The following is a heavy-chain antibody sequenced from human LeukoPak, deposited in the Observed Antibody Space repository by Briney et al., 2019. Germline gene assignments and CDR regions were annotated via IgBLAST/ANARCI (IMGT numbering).Heavy chain of an antibody. V-gene: IGHV3-66*01. D-gene: IGHD3-10*01. CDR2: IYSGGST. Sequence: GGSLRLSCAASGFIVSNNYINWVRQAPGKGLEWVSVIYSGGSTYYADSVKGRFTISRDSSKNTLYLQMNSLRVEDTAVYYCARAGYYGSGSRGGLYWFDPWGQGTLVTVSS. CDR1: GFIVSNNY. CDR3: ARAGYYGSGSRGGLYWFDP. J-gene: IGHJ5*02.